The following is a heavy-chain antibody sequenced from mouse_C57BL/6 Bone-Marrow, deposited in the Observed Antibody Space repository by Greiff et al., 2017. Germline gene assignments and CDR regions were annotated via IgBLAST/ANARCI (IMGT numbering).Heavy chain of an antibody. J-gene: IGHJ2*01. CDR3: TPFYDYADY. CDR1: GFNIKDDY. Sequence: DVQLQESGAELVRPGASVKLSCTASGFNIKDDYMHWVKQRPEQGLAWIGWIDPENGDTEYASKFQGKATITAETSSNTAYLQLSSLTSEDTAVYYCTPFYDYADYWGQGTTLTVSS. D-gene: IGHD2-4*01. V-gene: IGHV14-4*01. CDR2: IDPENGDT.